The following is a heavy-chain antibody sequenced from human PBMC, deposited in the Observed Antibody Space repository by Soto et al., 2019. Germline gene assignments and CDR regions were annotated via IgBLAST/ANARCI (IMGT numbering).Heavy chain of an antibody. CDR2: IDPSDSYA. CDR3: ARHLPGGYFDC. CDR1: GYSFTSYW. D-gene: IGHD3-10*01. J-gene: IGHJ4*02. Sequence: GESLKISCKGSGYSFTSYWIGWVRQMPGKGLEWMGRIDPSDSYANYSPSFQGHVTISADKSISTAYLQWSSLKASDTAVFYCARHLPGGYFDCWGQGTLVTVSS. V-gene: IGHV5-10-1*01.